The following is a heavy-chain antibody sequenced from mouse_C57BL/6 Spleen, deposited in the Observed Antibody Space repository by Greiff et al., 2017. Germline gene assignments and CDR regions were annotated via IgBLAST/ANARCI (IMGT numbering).Heavy chain of an antibody. CDR1: GFTFSSYA. CDR2: ISDGGSYT. J-gene: IGHJ3*01. Sequence: EVKLMESGGGLVKPGGSLKLSCAASGFTFSSYAMSWVRQTPEKRLEWVATISDGGSYTYFPDNVKGRFTIYRDNAKNTLYLQMSHLKSEDTAMYYCARGEDYDYAGFAYWGQGTLVTVSA. D-gene: IGHD2-4*01. V-gene: IGHV5-4*03. CDR3: ARGEDYDYAGFAY.